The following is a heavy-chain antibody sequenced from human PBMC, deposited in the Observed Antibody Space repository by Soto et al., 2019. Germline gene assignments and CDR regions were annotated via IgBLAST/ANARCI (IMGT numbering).Heavy chain of an antibody. V-gene: IGHV1-69*13. CDR3: ARPSHPTSCCYEHYYYYYGMDV. CDR1: GGTFSRYA. J-gene: IGHJ6*02. Sequence: ASVKVSCKASGGTFSRYAISWVRQAPGQGLEWMGGIIPIFGTANYAQKFQGRVTITADESTSTAYMELSSLRSEDTAVYYCARPSHPTSCCYEHYYYYYGMDVWGQGTTVTVSS. CDR2: IIPIFGTA. D-gene: IGHD2-2*01.